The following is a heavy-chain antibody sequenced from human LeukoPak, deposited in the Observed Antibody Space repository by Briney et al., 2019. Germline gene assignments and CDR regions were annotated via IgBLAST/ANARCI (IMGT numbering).Heavy chain of an antibody. Sequence: GASVKVSCKASGGTFSSYAISWVRQAPGQGLEWMGGIIPIFGTANYAQKFQGRVTITTDESTSTAYMELSSLRSEDTAVYYCASLRSGLNYYYYYMDVWGKGTTDTVSS. CDR3: ASLRSGLNYYYYYMDV. CDR2: IIPIFGTA. J-gene: IGHJ6*03. CDR1: GGTFSSYA. D-gene: IGHD2-15*01. V-gene: IGHV1-69*05.